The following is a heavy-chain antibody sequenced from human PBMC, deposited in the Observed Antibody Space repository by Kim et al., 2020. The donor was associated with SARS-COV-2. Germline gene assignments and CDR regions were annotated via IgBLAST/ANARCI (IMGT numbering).Heavy chain of an antibody. D-gene: IGHD2-21*02. CDR2: ISYDGSNK. J-gene: IGHJ3*02. Sequence: GGSLRLSCAASGFTFSSYAMHWVRQAPGKGLEWVAVISYDGSNKYYADSVKGRFTIPRDNSKNTLYLQMNSLRAEDTAVYYCAREISHIVVVTATPPRAFDNWGQGTMVTVSS. CDR1: GFTFSSYA. CDR3: AREISHIVVVTATPPRAFDN. V-gene: IGHV3-30*04.